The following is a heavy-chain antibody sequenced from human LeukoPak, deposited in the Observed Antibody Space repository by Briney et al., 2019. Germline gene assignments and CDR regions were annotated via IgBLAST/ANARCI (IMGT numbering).Heavy chain of an antibody. CDR1: GGSFSGYY. D-gene: IGHD2-21*01. V-gene: IGHV4-34*01. CDR3: ARQGHISAFDI. Sequence: KPSETLSLTCAVYGGSFSGYYWNWIRQSPGKGLEWIGEINDSGNTNYKSSLKSRVTISADWSKNQFSLKMTSVTVADTAVHYCARQGHISAFDIWGQGNLVIVSS. CDR2: INDSGNT. J-gene: IGHJ4*02.